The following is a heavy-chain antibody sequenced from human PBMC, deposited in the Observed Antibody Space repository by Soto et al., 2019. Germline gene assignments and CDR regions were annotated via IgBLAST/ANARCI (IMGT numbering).Heavy chain of an antibody. J-gene: IGHJ4*02. Sequence: SETLSLTCTVSGGSISSSSYYWGWIRQPPGKGLEWIGSIYYSGSTYYNPSLKSRVTISVDTSKNQFSLKLSSVTAADTAVYYCAATVTDRPYYFDYWGQGTLVTVSS. CDR1: GGSISSSSYY. CDR2: IYYSGST. D-gene: IGHD4-17*01. CDR3: AATVTDRPYYFDY. V-gene: IGHV4-39*07.